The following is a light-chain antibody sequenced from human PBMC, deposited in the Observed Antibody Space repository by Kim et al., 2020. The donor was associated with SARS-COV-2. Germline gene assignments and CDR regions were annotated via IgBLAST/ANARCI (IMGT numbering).Light chain of an antibody. J-gene: IGKJ1*01. CDR2: GAS. CDR1: QSVSSSY. CDR3: LQYGSSPQT. V-gene: IGKV3-20*01. Sequence: EIVLTQSPGTLSLSPGERATLSCRASQSVSSSYLAWYQHKPGQAPRLLIYGASSRATGIPDRFSGSGSGTDFTLTISRLEPEDFAVYYCLQYGSSPQTFGQGTKVDIK.